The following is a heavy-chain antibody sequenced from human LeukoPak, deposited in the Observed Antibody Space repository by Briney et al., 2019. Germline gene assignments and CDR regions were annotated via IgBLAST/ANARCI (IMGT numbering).Heavy chain of an antibody. CDR1: AVTVSNAW. J-gene: IGHJ4*02. V-gene: IGHV3-15*01. CDR3: TTLESYDSSGYYLDY. Sequence: GGSLRLSCAASAVTVSNAWMSWVRQAPGKGLEWVGRIKSKTDGGTTDYAAPVKGRFTISRDDSENALHLQMNSLKTEDTAVYYCTTLESYDSSGYYLDYWGQGTLVTVSS. CDR2: IKSKTDGGTT. D-gene: IGHD3-22*01.